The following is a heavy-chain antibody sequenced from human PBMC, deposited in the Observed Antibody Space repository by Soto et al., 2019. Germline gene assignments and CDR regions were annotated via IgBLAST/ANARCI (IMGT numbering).Heavy chain of an antibody. CDR3: AVTKMAAAGYGMDV. D-gene: IGHD6-13*01. J-gene: IGHJ6*02. CDR1: GYTFTSYD. V-gene: IGHV1-8*01. CDR2: MNPNSGNT. Sequence: QVQLVQSGAEVKKPGASVKVSCKASGYTFTSYDINWVRQATGQGLEWMGWMNPNSGNTGYAQKVQGRVTMTRNTSISTAYMELSSMRAEDTAVYYCAVTKMAAAGYGMDVWGQGTTVTVSS.